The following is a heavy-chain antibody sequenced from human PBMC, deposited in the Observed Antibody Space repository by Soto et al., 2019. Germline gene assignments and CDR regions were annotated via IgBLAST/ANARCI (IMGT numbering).Heavy chain of an antibody. V-gene: IGHV4-59*01. CDR2: VYNSGST. D-gene: IGHD6-13*01. CDR1: GGSISSNY. Sequence: SETLSLTCTVSGGSISSNYRTWIRQPPGKGLEWIGYVYNSGSTNYNPSLKSRVTISEDTSKSQFSLKVNSMTAADTAVYYCARYRREAVAGYTLDNWGQGILVTVSS. J-gene: IGHJ4*02. CDR3: ARYRREAVAGYTLDN.